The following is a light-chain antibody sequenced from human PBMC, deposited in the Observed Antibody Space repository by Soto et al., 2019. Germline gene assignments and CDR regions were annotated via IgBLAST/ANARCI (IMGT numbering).Light chain of an antibody. CDR1: QSVSSNH. CDR3: QQYSSSRT. Sequence: DIVLTQSPGTLSLSPGERATLSCRASQSVSSNHLAWYQQKPGQAPRLLIYGGSSRATGIPVRFSGSGSETDFTLTITRREPEDFAVYYCQQYSSSRTFGQGTKV. CDR2: GGS. J-gene: IGKJ1*01. V-gene: IGKV3-20*01.